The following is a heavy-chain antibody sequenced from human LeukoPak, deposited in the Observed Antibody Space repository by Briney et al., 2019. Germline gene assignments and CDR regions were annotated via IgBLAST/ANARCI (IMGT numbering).Heavy chain of an antibody. V-gene: IGHV4-59*05. CDR2: IHYSGTPT. D-gene: IGHD3-16*01. Sequence: SETLSLTCTVSGGSISSYYWSWIRQPAGKGLEWIGTIHYSGTPTFYNPSLESRVSLFSDTSRNDFSLRLRSVTAADTAVYYCAAGGDDAKAGYWGQGTLVTVSS. CDR3: AAGGDDAKAGY. J-gene: IGHJ4*02. CDR1: GGSISSYY.